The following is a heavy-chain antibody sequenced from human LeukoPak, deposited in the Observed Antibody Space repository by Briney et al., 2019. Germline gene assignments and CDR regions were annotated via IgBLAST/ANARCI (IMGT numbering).Heavy chain of an antibody. CDR3: ASYHLPDDY. J-gene: IGHJ4*02. Sequence: PGGSLRLSCVASGFTFSSRDWMAWVRQAPGKGLEWVANIKQDGSEKNYVDSVKGGFTISRDNAKNSVDLPMNSLRAEDTAVYYCASYHLPDDYWGQGTLVTVSS. D-gene: IGHD2-2*01. CDR1: GFTFSSRDW. V-gene: IGHV3-7*01. CDR2: IKQDGSEK.